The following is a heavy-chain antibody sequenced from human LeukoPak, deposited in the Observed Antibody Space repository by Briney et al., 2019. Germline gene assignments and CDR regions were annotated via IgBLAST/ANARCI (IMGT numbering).Heavy chain of an antibody. D-gene: IGHD3-22*01. CDR2: IWYDETTK. Sequence: PGRSLRLSCAASGFAFSTYGMHWVRQAPGKGLEWVAVIWYDETTKYYADSVKGRFTISRDNSKNTLNLQMRSLRAEDTAVYYCARGLYDNNDYPNWFSPWGQGTLVTVSS. CDR3: ARGLYDNNDYPNWFSP. CDR1: GFAFSTYG. J-gene: IGHJ5*02. V-gene: IGHV3-33*01.